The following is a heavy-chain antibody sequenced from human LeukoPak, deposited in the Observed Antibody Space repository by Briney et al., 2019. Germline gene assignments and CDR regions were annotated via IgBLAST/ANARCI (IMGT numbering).Heavy chain of an antibody. J-gene: IGHJ6*04. CDR1: GFTFSSYS. V-gene: IGHV3-21*01. Sequence: GGSLRLSCAASGFTFSSYSMNWVRQAPGKGLEFVSSISSGSTYIYYADSVKGRFTISRDNAKNSLYLQMNSLRAEDTAVYYCARIRGDIVATRLDVWGKGTTVTVSS. D-gene: IGHD5-12*01. CDR2: ISSGSTYI. CDR3: ARIRGDIVATRLDV.